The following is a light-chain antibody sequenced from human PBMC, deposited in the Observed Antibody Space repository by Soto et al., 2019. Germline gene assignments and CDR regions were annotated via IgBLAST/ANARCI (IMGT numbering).Light chain of an antibody. CDR3: TSYTRSDIGV. CDR1: NSDVGGYDF. J-gene: IGLJ3*02. CDR2: DVS. V-gene: IGLV2-14*01. Sequence: QSALTQPASVSGSPGQSITISCTGTNSDVGGYDFVSWYQQRPGKVPKLIIYDVSNRPSGVSNRFSGSKSGNTASLTISGLQAEDEADYYCTSYTRSDIGVFGGGTKLTVL.